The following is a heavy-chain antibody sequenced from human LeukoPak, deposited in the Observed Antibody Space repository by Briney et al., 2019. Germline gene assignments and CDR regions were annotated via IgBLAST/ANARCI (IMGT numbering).Heavy chain of an antibody. CDR1: GVRFSSHA. V-gene: IGHV3-23*01. D-gene: IGHD1-26*01. CDR2: ITGSGGST. J-gene: IGHJ4*02. Sequence: RPGGSLRLSCTAFGVRFSSHAMSWVRQAPGKGPEWVSGITGSGGSTYYAESVKGRFTISRDNSKNTLYLQMNSLRVEDTAVYFCATRPASETYFGVFDYWGQGTLVTVSS. CDR3: ATRPASETYFGVFDY.